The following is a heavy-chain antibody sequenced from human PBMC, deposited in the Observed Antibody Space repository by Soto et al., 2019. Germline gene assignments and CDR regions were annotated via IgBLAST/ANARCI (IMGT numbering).Heavy chain of an antibody. Sequence: QVQLVQSGAEVKKPGASVKVSCKASGYTFASYGINWVRQAPGPGLEWLGWISPYDGYTHYAQILQGSVSMTTDTSTKTAYMELRSLRSDDTAMYYCARGGYYDSSGARNYYFYGMNVWGQGTTVTVSS. D-gene: IGHD3-22*01. CDR2: ISPYDGYT. CDR1: GYTFASYG. J-gene: IGHJ6*02. CDR3: ARGGYYDSSGARNYYFYGMNV. V-gene: IGHV1-18*01.